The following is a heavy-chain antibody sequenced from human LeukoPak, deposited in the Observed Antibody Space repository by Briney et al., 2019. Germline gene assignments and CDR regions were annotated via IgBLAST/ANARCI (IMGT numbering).Heavy chain of an antibody. CDR3: ARCRSYYYYYMDV. CDR1: GGSFSGYY. D-gene: IGHD2-15*01. J-gene: IGHJ6*03. CDR2: INHSGST. Sequence: SETLSLTCAVYGGSFSGYYWSWIRQPPGKGLEWIGEINHSGSTNYNPSLKSRVTISVDKSKNQFSLKLSSVTAADTAMYYCARCRSYYYYYMDVWGKGTTVTVSS. V-gene: IGHV4-34*01.